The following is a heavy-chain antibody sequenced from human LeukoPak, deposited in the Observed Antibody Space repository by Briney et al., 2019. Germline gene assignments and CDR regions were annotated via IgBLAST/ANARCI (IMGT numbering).Heavy chain of an antibody. CDR2: ITPTFGTT. Sequence: SLKVSCKTSLGAFSDFAIYWMRQTPGHGLWRMGRITPTFGTTNYTQKFEDRVTISLDGPTNTAYMEMSSLRSEDTAVYYCARASQTFGTKYNVFDVWGQGTMIIVSS. D-gene: IGHD3-16*01. J-gene: IGHJ3*01. CDR1: LGAFSDFA. V-gene: IGHV1-69*15. CDR3: ARASQTFGTKYNVFDV.